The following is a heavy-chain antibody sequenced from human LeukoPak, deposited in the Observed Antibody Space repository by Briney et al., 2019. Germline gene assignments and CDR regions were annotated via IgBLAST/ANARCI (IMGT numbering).Heavy chain of an antibody. J-gene: IGHJ4*02. CDR2: IRYDGSNK. CDR1: GFTFSSYG. CDR3: ANSGGWDTAMVNDY. V-gene: IGHV3-30*02. Sequence: GGSLRLSXAASGFTFSSYGMHWVRQAPGKGLEWVAFIRYDGSNKYYADSVKGRFTISRDNSKNTLYLQMNSLRAEDTAVYYCANSGGWDTAMVNDYWGQGTLVTVSS. D-gene: IGHD5-18*01.